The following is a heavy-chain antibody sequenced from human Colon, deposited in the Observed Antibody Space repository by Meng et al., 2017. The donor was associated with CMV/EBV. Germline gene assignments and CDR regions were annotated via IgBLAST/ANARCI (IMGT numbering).Heavy chain of an antibody. Sequence: GGSLRLSCAASGLTFTNYWMHWVRQAPGKGLVWVSGTNTAGTSTYYADSVKGRFTISRDNAKNSLYLQMNNLRAEDTAVYYCAKPIQGRITIFSDWGQGSLVTVSS. V-gene: IGHV3-74*01. CDR3: AKPIQGRITIFSD. CDR2: TNTAGTST. D-gene: IGHD3-9*01. J-gene: IGHJ4*02. CDR1: GLTFTNYW.